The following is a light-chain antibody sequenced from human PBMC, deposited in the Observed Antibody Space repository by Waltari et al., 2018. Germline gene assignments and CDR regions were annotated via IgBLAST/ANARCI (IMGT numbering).Light chain of an antibody. CDR3: AAWDDSLNGL. CDR2: STN. J-gene: IGLJ2*01. Sequence: QSVLTQPPSASGTPGPRVTISCSGSSSNIGRHNVNWYQKVPGTAPKLLIYSTNQRPSGVPDRFSGSKSGTSASLAISGLQSEDEAEYYCAAWDDSLNGLFGGGTKLTVL. CDR1: SSNIGRHN. V-gene: IGLV1-44*01.